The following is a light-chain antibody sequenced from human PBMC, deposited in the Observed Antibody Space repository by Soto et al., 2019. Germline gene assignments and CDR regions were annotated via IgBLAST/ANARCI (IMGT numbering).Light chain of an antibody. J-gene: IGLJ2*01. CDR3: GTWDSSLSAVV. CDR2: YNN. CDR1: SSNIGNNY. Sequence: QSVLTQPPSVSAAPGQTVTISCSGSSSNIGNNYVSWYQQLPGTAPKLLIYYNNKRPSGIPDRFSGSKSGTSATLGITGLQTGDEDDYYCGTWDSSLSAVVFGGGTKLTVL. V-gene: IGLV1-51*01.